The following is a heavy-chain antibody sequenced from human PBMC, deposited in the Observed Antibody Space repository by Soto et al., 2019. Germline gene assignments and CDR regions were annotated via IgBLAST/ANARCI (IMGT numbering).Heavy chain of an antibody. CDR3: AKDRVLGWPYYFDY. D-gene: IGHD6-13*01. CDR2: VTANGGST. J-gene: IGHJ4*02. V-gene: IGHV3-23*01. Sequence: LRLSCAATGFTFSVYAMTWVRQAPGKGLEWVSAVTANGGSTYSADSVKGRFTISRDNSKNTLFLQMNSLRAEDTAVYYCAKDRVLGWPYYFDYWGQGTLVTVSS. CDR1: GFTFSVYA.